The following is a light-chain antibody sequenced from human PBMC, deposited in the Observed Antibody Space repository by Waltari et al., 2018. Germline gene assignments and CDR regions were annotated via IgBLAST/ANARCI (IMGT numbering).Light chain of an antibody. V-gene: IGLV1-40*01. CDR2: GTT. CDR3: QSYDNSLSGYV. Sequence: QSVLTQPPSVSGAPGQRVTISCSGSSSNIGAGNDVHWYLQLPGKAPKLLIYGTTNRPSGVPDRFSGSKSGTSASLAITGLQADDEADYYCQSYDNSLSGYVFGTGTKVTVL. CDR1: SSNIGAGND. J-gene: IGLJ1*01.